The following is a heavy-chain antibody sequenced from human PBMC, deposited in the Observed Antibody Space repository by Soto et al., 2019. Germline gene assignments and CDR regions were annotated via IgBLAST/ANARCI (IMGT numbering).Heavy chain of an antibody. CDR2: IFHTGNT. V-gene: IGHV4-59*01. D-gene: IGHD3-10*01. J-gene: IGHJ4*02. CDR3: EALDGALDY. CDR1: GDSFSSYY. Sequence: SETLSLTCTVSGDSFSSYYWTWIRQPPGKRLEWVAYIFHTGNTNYNPSLKSRVTISVDTSKNQFSLKLRSVTPADTAVYYCEALDGALDYWGPGTLVTVSS.